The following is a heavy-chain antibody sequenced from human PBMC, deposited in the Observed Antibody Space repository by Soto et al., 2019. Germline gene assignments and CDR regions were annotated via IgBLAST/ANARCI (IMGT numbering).Heavy chain of an antibody. J-gene: IGHJ4*02. D-gene: IGHD1-26*01. CDR1: DESFSNYY. V-gene: IGHV4-34*01. Sequence: PSETLSLTCAVYDESFSNYYWSWSWVRQPPGKGLEWIGEINHSGSTNYNPSLKSRVTISVDTSKKQFSLNLSSVTAADTAVYYCARRYGSAIDYWGQGTLVTVSS. CDR3: ARRYGSAIDY. CDR2: INHSGST.